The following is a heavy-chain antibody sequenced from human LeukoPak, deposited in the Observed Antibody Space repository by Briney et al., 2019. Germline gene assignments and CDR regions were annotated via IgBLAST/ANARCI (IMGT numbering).Heavy chain of an antibody. V-gene: IGHV3-9*01. CDR3: AKDTGGYDSSGYSDAFDI. D-gene: IGHD3-22*01. J-gene: IGHJ3*02. CDR1: GFTFGDYA. CDR2: ISWNSGSI. Sequence: GGSLRLSCAASGFTFGDYAMHWVRQAPGKGLEWVSGISWNSGSIGYADSVKGRFTISRDNAKNSLYLQMNSLRAEDTALYYCAKDTGGYDSSGYSDAFDIWGQGTMVTVSS.